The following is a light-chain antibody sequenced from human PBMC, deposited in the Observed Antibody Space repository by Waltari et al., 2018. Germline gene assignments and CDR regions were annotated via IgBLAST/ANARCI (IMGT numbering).Light chain of an antibody. CDR1: TSDVGNYYL. CDR3: CSYAGRGTYV. Sequence: QSALTQPASVCGTPGQSTSISCTGTTSDVGNYYLVAWYQHPPGKAPKLLICEVIKRPSGVSSRFSGSKSGSTASLIISGLQPDDEADYYCCSYAGRGTYVFGSGTKVTVL. CDR2: EVI. J-gene: IGLJ1*01. V-gene: IGLV2-23*02.